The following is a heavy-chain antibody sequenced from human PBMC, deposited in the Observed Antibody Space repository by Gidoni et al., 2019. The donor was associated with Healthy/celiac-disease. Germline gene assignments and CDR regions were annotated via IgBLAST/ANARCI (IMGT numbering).Heavy chain of an antibody. V-gene: IGHV4-39*01. J-gene: IGHJ4*02. D-gene: IGHD6-19*01. Sequence: QLQLQESGPGLVKPSETLSLTCTVSGGSISSSSYYWGWIRQPPGQGLEWIGSIYYSGSTYYNPSLKSRVTISVDTSKNQFSLKLSSVTAADTAVYYCASSQVRLAPLYWGQGTLVTVSS. CDR1: GGSISSSSYY. CDR3: ASSQVRLAPLY. CDR2: IYYSGST.